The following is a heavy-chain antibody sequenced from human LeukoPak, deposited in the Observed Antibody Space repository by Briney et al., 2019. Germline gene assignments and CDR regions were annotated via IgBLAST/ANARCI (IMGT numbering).Heavy chain of an antibody. Sequence: SETLSLTCAVYGGSFSGYYWSWIRQPPGKGLEWIGEINNSGNINYNPSLKSRVTISVDTSKNQFSLKLSSVTAADTAVYYCARDFRFLEFNWFDPWGQGTLVTVSS. V-gene: IGHV4-34*01. CDR3: ARDFRFLEFNWFDP. CDR2: INNSGNI. CDR1: GGSFSGYY. J-gene: IGHJ5*02. D-gene: IGHD3-3*01.